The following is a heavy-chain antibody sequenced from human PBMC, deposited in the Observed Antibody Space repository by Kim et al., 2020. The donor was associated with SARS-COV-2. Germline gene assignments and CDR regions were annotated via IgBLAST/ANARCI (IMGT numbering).Heavy chain of an antibody. J-gene: IGHJ4*02. CDR3: ATGSATSAPDY. D-gene: IGHD2-2*01. V-gene: IGHV1-18*01. CDR2: ISAYSGNT. CDR1: GYTFSSYD. Sequence: ASVKVSCKASGYTFSSYDITWVRQAPGQGLEWMGWISAYSGNTNYAQMLQGRVTLTTDRSTSTAYMEVMSLRSDDTAVYYCATGSATSAPDYWGQGTLITVSS.